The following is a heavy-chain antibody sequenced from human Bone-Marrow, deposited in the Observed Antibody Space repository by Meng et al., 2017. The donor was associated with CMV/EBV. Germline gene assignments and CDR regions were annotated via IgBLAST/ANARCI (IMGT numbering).Heavy chain of an antibody. CDR3: APGFRSWSGSYSS. CDR2: ITLCGTT. J-gene: IGHJ4*02. CDR1: GATFNGF. D-gene: IGHD1-26*01. V-gene: IGHV4-34*08. Sequence: HLYGGGVRVLEASVNLSRTSGGYGATFNGFRRWVRQPPGKGVGLIGEITLCGTTNYTVYLKSRVTISIDTSKNQFSLKLSSVTATDTAVYYCAPGFRSWSGSYSSWGQGTLVTVSS.